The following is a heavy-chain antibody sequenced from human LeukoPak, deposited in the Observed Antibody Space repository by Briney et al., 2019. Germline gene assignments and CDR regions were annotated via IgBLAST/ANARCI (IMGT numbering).Heavy chain of an antibody. CDR1: GFNFNRAW. Sequence: PGGSLPLSCVCCGFNFNRAWMSWVRQAPGKGGEWLGRIKSKHDGETTDYAAPAQGRFTISRDDSESTLFLHMTNQKTEDTALYYCTTDPTYFYGGGIRADQWGQGTLVSVSS. CDR2: IKSKHDGETT. CDR3: TTDPTYFYGGGIRADQ. D-gene: IGHD2/OR15-2a*01. V-gene: IGHV3-15*01. J-gene: IGHJ5*02.